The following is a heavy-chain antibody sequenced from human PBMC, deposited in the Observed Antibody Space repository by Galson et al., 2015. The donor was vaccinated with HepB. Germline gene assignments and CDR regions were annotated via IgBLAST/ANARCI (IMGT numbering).Heavy chain of an antibody. Sequence: SVKVSCKASGYTFTSYAMHWVRQAPGQRLEWMGWINAGNGNTKYSQKFQGRVTITRDTSASTAYMELSSLRSEDTAVYYCARAPVAGDSSGYFDYWGQGTLVTVSS. CDR1: GYTFTSYA. CDR3: ARAPVAGDSSGYFDY. J-gene: IGHJ4*02. D-gene: IGHD3-22*01. CDR2: INAGNGNT. V-gene: IGHV1-3*01.